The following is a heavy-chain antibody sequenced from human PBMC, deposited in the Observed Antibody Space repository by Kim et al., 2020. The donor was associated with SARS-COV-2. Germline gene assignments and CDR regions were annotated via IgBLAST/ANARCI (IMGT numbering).Heavy chain of an antibody. CDR1: GGSFSGSY. CDR2: INHSGNT. J-gene: IGHJ6*02. CDR3: ARCHSSNFAMDV. Sequence: SETLSLNCAVYGGSFSGSYWTWIRQPPGRGLEWIGEINHSGNTNLNPSLKSRVTISVDTSKNQISLKLNSVTAADTAVYFCARCHSSNFAMDVWGQGTTVTVSS. D-gene: IGHD3-22*01. V-gene: IGHV4-34*01.